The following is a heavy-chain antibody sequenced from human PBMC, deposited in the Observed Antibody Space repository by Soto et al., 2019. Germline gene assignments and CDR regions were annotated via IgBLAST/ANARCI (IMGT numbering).Heavy chain of an antibody. J-gene: IGHJ4*02. V-gene: IGHV3-11*01. CDR3: ARVSFPRGAVAGVINF. Sequence: QVQLVESGGGLVKPGGSLRLSCAASGFTFSDYYMNWIRQAPGKGLECVSYIGSSGRTIYYADSVKGRFTISRDNAKNSLYLQMNSLRVADTAVYYCARVSFPRGAVAGVINFWGQGTPVTVSS. CDR1: GFTFSDYY. CDR2: IGSSGRTI. D-gene: IGHD6-19*01.